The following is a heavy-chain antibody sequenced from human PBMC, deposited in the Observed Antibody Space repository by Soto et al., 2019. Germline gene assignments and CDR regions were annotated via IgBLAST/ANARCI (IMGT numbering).Heavy chain of an antibody. J-gene: IGHJ5*02. V-gene: IGHV3-66*04. CDR2: IYSGGST. D-gene: IGHD6-13*01. Sequence: LRLSCAASGFTVSSNYMSWVRQAPGKGLEWVSVIYSGGSTYYADSVKGRFTISRDRSKNTLYLQVNSLRAEDTAVYYCARHPERIAQIGWFDPWGQGTLVTVSS. CDR1: GFTVSSNY. CDR3: ARHPERIAQIGWFDP.